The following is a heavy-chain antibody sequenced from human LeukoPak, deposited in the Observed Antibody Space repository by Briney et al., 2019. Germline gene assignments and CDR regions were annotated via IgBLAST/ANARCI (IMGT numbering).Heavy chain of an antibody. D-gene: IGHD5-24*01. V-gene: IGHV3-7*01. Sequence: PGGSLRLSCAASGFTFSDYGMHWVRQAPGEGLEWVANINQDGSEKYFVDSVRGRFTISRDNSKNSLHLQMNTLRAEDTAVYYCARERDGRFFDYWGQGTLVTVSS. CDR3: ARERDGRFFDY. CDR1: GFTFSDYG. J-gene: IGHJ4*02. CDR2: INQDGSEK.